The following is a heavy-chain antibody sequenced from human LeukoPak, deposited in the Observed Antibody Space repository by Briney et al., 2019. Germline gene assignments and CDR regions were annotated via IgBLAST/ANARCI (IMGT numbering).Heavy chain of an antibody. CDR1: GFTFTSYS. J-gene: IGHJ4*02. V-gene: IGHV3-23*01. D-gene: IGHD1-26*01. CDR2: ISGGGGST. CDR3: AKGGKWGVTPFDY. Sequence: GGSLRLSCAASGFTFTSYSMNWVRQAPGKGLEWVSTISGGGGSTYYADSVKGRFTISRDNSKNTLYLQVNSLRAEDTAVYYCAKGGKWGVTPFDYWGQGTLVTVSS.